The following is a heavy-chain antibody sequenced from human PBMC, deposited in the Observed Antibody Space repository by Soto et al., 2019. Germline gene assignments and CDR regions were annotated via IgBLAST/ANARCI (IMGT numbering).Heavy chain of an antibody. J-gene: IGHJ4*02. Sequence: GGSLRLSWAASGLTSGPYGMTWVRQAPGRGLEWVSPISGSGFSTHYAESVQGRFTISRDNSKNTMYLQMNSLRAEDTAVYHCAKDPTPRDFLFIHYFDSWGQGSLVTVSS. CDR3: AKDPTPRDFLFIHYFDS. CDR1: GLTSGPYG. CDR2: ISGSGFST. D-gene: IGHD3-10*02. V-gene: IGHV3-23*01.